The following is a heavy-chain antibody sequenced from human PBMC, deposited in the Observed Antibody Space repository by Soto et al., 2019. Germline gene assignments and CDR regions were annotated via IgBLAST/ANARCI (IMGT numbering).Heavy chain of an antibody. CDR3: ARDNLAFQGAFDL. V-gene: IGHV3-21*01. J-gene: IGHJ4*02. Sequence: GVRRLACGASGFIFNDFQVNWVRQAPGRGLDWLSSITGTSAFTHCSDSIEVRFTVSRYNPNNLLLVQIDNLRPEDTAVYYCARDNLAFQGAFDLWGQGTLVTVSS. D-gene: IGHD3-16*01. CDR1: GFIFNDFQ. CDR2: ITGTSAFT.